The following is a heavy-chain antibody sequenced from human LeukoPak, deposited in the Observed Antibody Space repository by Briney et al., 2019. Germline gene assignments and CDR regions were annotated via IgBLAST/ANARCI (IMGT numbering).Heavy chain of an antibody. J-gene: IGHJ4*02. V-gene: IGHV4-59*08. D-gene: IGHD5-18*01. CDR1: GGSISSYY. Sequence: SETLSLTCTVSGGSISSYYWSWIRQPPGKGLEWIGYIYYSGSTNYNPSLKSRVTISVDTSKNQFSLKLSSVTAADTTVYYCAGTVDTAMVDYWGQGTLVTVSS. CDR2: IYYSGST. CDR3: AGTVDTAMVDY.